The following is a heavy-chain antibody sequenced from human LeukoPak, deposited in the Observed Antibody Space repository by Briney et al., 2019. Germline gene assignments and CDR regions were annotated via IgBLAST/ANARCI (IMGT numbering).Heavy chain of an antibody. CDR1: GFTFSSYD. CDR3: ARGPYYGSGSYFTSLTHYYYGMDV. J-gene: IGHJ6*02. D-gene: IGHD3-10*01. V-gene: IGHV3-13*01. Sequence: GGSLRLSCAASGFTFSSYDMHWVRQATGKGLEWVSAIDTAGDTYYPGSVKGRFTISRENAKNSLYLQMNSLRAGDTAVYYCARGPYYGSGSYFTSLTHYYYGMDVWGQGTTVTVSS. CDR2: IDTAGDT.